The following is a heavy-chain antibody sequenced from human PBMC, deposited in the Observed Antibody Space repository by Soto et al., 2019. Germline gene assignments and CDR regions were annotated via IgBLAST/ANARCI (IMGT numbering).Heavy chain of an antibody. CDR1: GYRFSDYW. CDR3: ARFTVVTDFDD. CDR2: IYPGDSDT. J-gene: IGHJ4*02. D-gene: IGHD2-15*01. Sequence: PRESLKISCKGSGYRFSDYWIAWVRQMPGKGLEWMGIIYPGDSDTRYSPSFQGQVTISADKSISTAYLQWSSLKASDTAMDYCARFTVVTDFDDWGQGTLVTVSS. V-gene: IGHV5-51*01.